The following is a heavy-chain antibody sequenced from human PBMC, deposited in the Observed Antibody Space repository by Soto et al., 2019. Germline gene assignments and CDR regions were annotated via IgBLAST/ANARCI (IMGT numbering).Heavy chain of an antibody. D-gene: IGHD3-10*01. CDR3: ARDSRNLMHYYGSGSYFWFDS. Sequence: ASVKVSYKASGYTFTNYALHWVRQAPGQSLEWMGWINAANSATKYMQNFQGRITTTRDTSASTVYMELSSLRSEDTAVYYCARDSRNLMHYYGSGSYFWFDSWGQGTLVTVSS. CDR2: INAANSAT. V-gene: IGHV1-3*01. J-gene: IGHJ5*01. CDR1: GYTFTNYA.